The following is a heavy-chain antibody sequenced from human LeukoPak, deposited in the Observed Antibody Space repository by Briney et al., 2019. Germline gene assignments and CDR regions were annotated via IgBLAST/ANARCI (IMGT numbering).Heavy chain of an antibody. Sequence: SETLSLTCTVSGGSISSYYWSWIRQPPGKGLEWIGYIYYSGSTNYNPSLKSRVTISVDTSKNQFSLKLSSVTAADTAVYYCARVIEEAFDIWGQGTMVTVSS. V-gene: IGHV4-59*01. CDR1: GGSISSYY. J-gene: IGHJ3*02. CDR3: ARVIEEAFDI. CDR2: IYYSGST.